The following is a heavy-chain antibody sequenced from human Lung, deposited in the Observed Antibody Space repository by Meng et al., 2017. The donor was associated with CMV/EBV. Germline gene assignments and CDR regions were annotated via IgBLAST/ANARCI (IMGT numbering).Heavy chain of an antibody. CDR2: IRHDGTNK. CDR3: AKDLLLFGGPNAYFDQ. D-gene: IGHD3-16*01. Sequence: GGSXRLXXAASGFRFDDYGMHWVRQTPGKGLEWVAFIRHDGTNKFYGDSVKGRFTISRDNSKNTVYLQMNSLRPEETAVYYCAKDLLLFGGPNAYFDQWGQGTLXTVS. CDR1: GFRFDDYG. V-gene: IGHV3-30*02. J-gene: IGHJ4*02.